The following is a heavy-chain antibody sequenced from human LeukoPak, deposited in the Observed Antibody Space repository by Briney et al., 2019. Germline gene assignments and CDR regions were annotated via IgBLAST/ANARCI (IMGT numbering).Heavy chain of an antibody. J-gene: IGHJ4*02. CDR1: GYSFSSYW. D-gene: IGHD2-2*01. V-gene: IGHV5-51*01. Sequence: GESLKISCKGSGYSFSSYWIGWVRQMPGKGLEWMGIIYPADSDTRYSPSFHGQVTISVDKSISTAYLQWSSLMASDTAMYYCARLGYCSRTTCSAFDYWGQGTLVTVSS. CDR3: ARLGYCSRTTCSAFDY. CDR2: IYPADSDT.